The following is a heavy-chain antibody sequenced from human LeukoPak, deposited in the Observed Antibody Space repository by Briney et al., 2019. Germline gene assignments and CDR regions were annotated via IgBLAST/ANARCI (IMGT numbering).Heavy chain of an antibody. CDR3: ARDGPGFGEFFHFFDI. V-gene: IGHV1-69*05. Sequence: SVKVSFKASGGTFSSYAISWVRQAPGQGREWMGRIIPIFGTANYSQKFQGRVTITTDESTSTAYMELSSLRSEDTAVDYCARDGPGFGEFFHFFDIWGQRTMVTVSS. D-gene: IGHD3-10*01. CDR1: GGTFSSYA. CDR2: IIPIFGTA. J-gene: IGHJ3*02.